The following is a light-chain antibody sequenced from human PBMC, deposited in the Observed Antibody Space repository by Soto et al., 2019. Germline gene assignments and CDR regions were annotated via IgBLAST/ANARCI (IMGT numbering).Light chain of an antibody. J-gene: IGLJ2*01. V-gene: IGLV3-16*01. CDR3: QAWDSSSEV. CDR1: ALPKKY. CDR2: KDS. Sequence: SYELTQPPSVSVSLGQMARITCSGEALPKKYAYWYQQKPGQFPVQVIYKDSERPSGIPERFSGSGSGTIVTLTISGVQAMDEADYYCQAWDSSSEVFGGGTKLTVL.